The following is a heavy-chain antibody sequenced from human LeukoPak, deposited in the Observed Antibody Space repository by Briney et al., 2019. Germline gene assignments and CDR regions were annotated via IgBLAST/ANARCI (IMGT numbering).Heavy chain of an antibody. CDR3: AREVLKKHLLD. Sequence: SETLSLTCTVSGASISGYYWTWIRQAPGKGLEWLGSVYFSTNTNYNPSLQSRVTISVDTSRNQISLKLSSVTAADTAVYYCAREVLKKHLLDWGQGTLVTVSS. CDR2: VYFSTNT. CDR1: GASISGYY. V-gene: IGHV4-59*01. J-gene: IGHJ4*02.